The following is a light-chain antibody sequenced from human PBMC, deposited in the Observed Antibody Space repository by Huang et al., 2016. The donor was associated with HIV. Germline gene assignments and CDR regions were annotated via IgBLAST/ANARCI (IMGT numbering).Light chain of an antibody. J-gene: IGKJ2*01. CDR3: HQYGGSPGT. Sequence: EIVLTPSPGTLSLSPGEKATISCRASQSVRSYYLAWYQKKPGQAPRLLIYGASSRATGIPDRFSGRGAGTDFTLTIGRLEPEDFAGYYCHQYGGSPGTFGQGTKLEIK. V-gene: IGKV3-20*01. CDR1: QSVRSYY. CDR2: GAS.